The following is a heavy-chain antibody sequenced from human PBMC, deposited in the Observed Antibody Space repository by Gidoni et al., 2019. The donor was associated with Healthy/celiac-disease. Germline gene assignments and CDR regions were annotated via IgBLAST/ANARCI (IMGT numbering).Heavy chain of an antibody. CDR1: GFPFSDYY. Sequence: QVQLVESGGGLVKPGGSLRLSCQASGFPFSDYYMSWIRQAPGKGLAGVSYISSSGSTIYYADSVKGRFTISRDNAKNSLYLQMNSLRAEDTAVYYCARAVEGGSYFDYWGQGTLVTVSS. CDR2: ISSSGSTI. V-gene: IGHV3-11*01. D-gene: IGHD1-26*01. J-gene: IGHJ4*02. CDR3: ARAVEGGSYFDY.